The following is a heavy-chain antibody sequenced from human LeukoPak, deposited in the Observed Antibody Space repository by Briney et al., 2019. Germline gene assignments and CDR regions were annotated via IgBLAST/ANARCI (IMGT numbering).Heavy chain of an antibody. Sequence: GGSLRLSCAASGFTFSSFWTSWVRQAPGKGLEWVSGINWNGGSRGYADSVKGRFTISRDNAKNSVYLQMNSLRSEDTAFYHCARDRCSSTSCYNTPNWFDPWGQGTLVTVSS. J-gene: IGHJ5*02. CDR2: INWNGGSR. CDR3: ARDRCSSTSCYNTPNWFDP. CDR1: GFTFSSFW. V-gene: IGHV3-20*01. D-gene: IGHD2-2*02.